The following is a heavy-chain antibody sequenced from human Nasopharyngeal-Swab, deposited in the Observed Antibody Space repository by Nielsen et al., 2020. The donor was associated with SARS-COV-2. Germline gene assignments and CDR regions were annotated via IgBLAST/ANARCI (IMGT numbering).Heavy chain of an antibody. V-gene: IGHV4-4*02. J-gene: IGHJ4*02. CDR2: IYHSGST. CDR1: GGSISSSNW. D-gene: IGHD5-12*01. CDR3: ARGIVATTLYSYFDY. Sequence: SETLSLTCAVSGGSISSSNWWSWVRQPPGKGLEWIGEIYHSGSTNYNPSLKSRVTIPVDKSKNQFSLKLSSVTAADTAVYYCARGIVATTLYSYFDYWGQGTLVTVSS.